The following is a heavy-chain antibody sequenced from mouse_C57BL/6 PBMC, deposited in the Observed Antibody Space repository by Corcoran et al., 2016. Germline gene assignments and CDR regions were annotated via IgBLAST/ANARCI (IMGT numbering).Heavy chain of an antibody. J-gene: IGHJ2*01. D-gene: IGHD3-2*02. CDR2: INTYSGVP. V-gene: IGHV9-3*01. CDR1: GYTFTTYG. Sequence: QIQLVQSGPELKKPGETVKISCKASGYTFTTYGMSWVKQAPGKGLKWMGWINTYSGVPTYADDFKGRFAFSLETSASTAYLQINNLKNEDTATYFCARWTAQATLDYWGQGTTLTVSS. CDR3: ARWTAQATLDY.